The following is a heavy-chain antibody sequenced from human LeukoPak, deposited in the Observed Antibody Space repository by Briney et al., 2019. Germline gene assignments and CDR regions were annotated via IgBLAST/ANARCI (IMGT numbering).Heavy chain of an antibody. CDR3: ARQKCTSTSCLTKDAFDI. D-gene: IGHD2-2*01. CDR2: IYTSGST. Sequence: SETLSLTCTVSGSISGCYWSWIRQPPGKGLEWIGYIYTSGSTNYNPSHESRVTISVDTSKNRFSLDLSSVTAADTAVYYCARQKCTSTSCLTKDAFDIWGQGTMVTVSS. V-gene: IGHV4-4*09. CDR1: GSISGCY. J-gene: IGHJ3*02.